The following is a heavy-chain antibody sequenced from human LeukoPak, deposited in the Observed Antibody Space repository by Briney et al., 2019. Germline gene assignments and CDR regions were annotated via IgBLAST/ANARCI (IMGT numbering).Heavy chain of an antibody. CDR2: ISWNTGTI. CDR3: AKDAGGRWPLYYFDC. V-gene: IGHV3-9*01. Sequence: GGSLRLSCAASGFTFSDYYMSWIRQAPGKGLEWVSGISWNTGTIGYADSVKGRFTISRDNAKNSLYLQMNSLRVEDTALYYCAKDAGGRWPLYYFDCRGQGTLVTVSS. D-gene: IGHD2-21*02. J-gene: IGHJ4*02. CDR1: GFTFSDYY.